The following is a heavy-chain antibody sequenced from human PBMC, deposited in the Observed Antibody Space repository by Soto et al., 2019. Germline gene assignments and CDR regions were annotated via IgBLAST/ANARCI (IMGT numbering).Heavy chain of an antibody. D-gene: IGHD6-19*01. V-gene: IGHV1-69*13. CDR2: IIPIFGTA. CDR1: GGTFSSYA. Sequence: GASVKVSCKASGGTFSSYAISWVRQAPGQGLEWMGGIIPIFGTANYAQKFQGRVTITADESTSTAYMELSSLRSEDTAVYYCARGRGIAVGGFNFDYWGQGTLVTVSS. CDR3: ARGRGIAVGGFNFDY. J-gene: IGHJ4*02.